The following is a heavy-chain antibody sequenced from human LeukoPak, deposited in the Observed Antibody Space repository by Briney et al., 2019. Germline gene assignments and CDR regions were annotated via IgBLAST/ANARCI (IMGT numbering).Heavy chain of an antibody. CDR1: GFIFDDYG. J-gene: IGHJ4*02. CDR3: AKENRVGRGNSYGIGS. CDR2: ISWDGSST. D-gene: IGHD5-18*01. Sequence: GGSLRLSCAASGFIFDDYGMHWVRQAPGKGLEWVSLISWDGSSTYYADSVRGRVTISRDNSKNSVYLQMNSLRPEDTALYFCAKENRVGRGNSYGIGSWGQGALVTVSS. V-gene: IGHV3-43D*03.